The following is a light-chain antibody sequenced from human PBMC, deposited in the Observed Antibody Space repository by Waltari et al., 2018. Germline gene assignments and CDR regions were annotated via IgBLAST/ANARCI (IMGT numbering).Light chain of an antibody. CDR3: QQSRQWPRRT. CDR2: FGS. V-gene: IGKV3D-15*01. Sequence: EIVMTQSPVTMSVSPGEGVTLSCTASESVGTDVAWYRHKPGQPPRLLIYFGSTRATGVPARISGSGSGTDFSLTISSLESEDFAFYYYQQSRQWPRRTFGQGTKLE. J-gene: IGKJ2*01. CDR1: ESVGTD.